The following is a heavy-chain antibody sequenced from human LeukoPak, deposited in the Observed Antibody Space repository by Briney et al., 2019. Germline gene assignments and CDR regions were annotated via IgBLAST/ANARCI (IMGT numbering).Heavy chain of an antibody. V-gene: IGHV4-59*01. J-gene: IGHJ5*02. CDR1: GGSISSYY. Sequence: SETLSLTCTVSGGSISSYYWSWIRQPPGKGLEWIGYIYCSGSTNYNPSLKSRVTISVDTSKNQLSLKLSSVTAADTAVYYCAIVYSSRTYWFDPWGQGTLVTVSS. CDR2: IYCSGST. CDR3: AIVYSSRTYWFDP. D-gene: IGHD6-13*01.